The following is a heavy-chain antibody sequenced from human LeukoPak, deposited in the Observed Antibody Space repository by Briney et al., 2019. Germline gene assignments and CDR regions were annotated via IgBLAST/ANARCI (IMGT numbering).Heavy chain of an antibody. CDR1: GGTFSSYA. J-gene: IGHJ4*02. Sequence: GASVKVSCKASGGTFSSYAISWVRQATGQGLEWMGWMNPNSGNTGYAQKFQGRVTITRNTSISTAYMELSSLRSEDTAVYYCARRFSIAAGRLPGYWGQGTLVTVSS. V-gene: IGHV1-8*03. CDR2: MNPNSGNT. D-gene: IGHD6-13*01. CDR3: ARRFSIAAGRLPGY.